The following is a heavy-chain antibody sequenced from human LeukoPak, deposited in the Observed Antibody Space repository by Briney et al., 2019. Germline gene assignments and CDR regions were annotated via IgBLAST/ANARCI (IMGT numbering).Heavy chain of an antibody. J-gene: IGHJ3*02. CDR3: ARSLRYFDWTPHDAFDI. CDR1: GYTFTGYY. CDR2: INPNSGGT. D-gene: IGHD3-9*01. V-gene: IGHV1-2*02. Sequence: ASVKVSCKASGYTFTGYYMHWVRQAPGQGLEWMGWINPNSGGTNYAQKFQGRVTMTRDTSISTAYMELSRLRSDDTAVYYCARSLRYFDWTPHDAFDIWGQGTMVTVSS.